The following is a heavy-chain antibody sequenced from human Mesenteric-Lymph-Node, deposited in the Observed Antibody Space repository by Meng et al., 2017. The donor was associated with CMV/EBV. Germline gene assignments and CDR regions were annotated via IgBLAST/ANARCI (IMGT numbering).Heavy chain of an antibody. D-gene: IGHD3-16*01. J-gene: IGHJ4*01. V-gene: IGHV1-2*02. CDR2: INPNRGGT. CDR3: ARWGSFDK. Sequence: ASVKVSCKASGYTFTGYYLHWVRQAPGQGLEWMGWINPNRGGTNYAQKFQGRVTMTRDTSISTAYMELSSLRSEDTAVYYCARWGSFDKWGHGTLVTVSS. CDR1: GYTFTGYY.